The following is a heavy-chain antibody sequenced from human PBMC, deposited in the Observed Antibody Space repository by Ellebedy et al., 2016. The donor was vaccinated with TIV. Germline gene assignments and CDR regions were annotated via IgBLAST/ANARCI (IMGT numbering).Heavy chain of an antibody. CDR1: GGSFSGYY. CDR3: ARSGAWLRVYYFDY. V-gene: IGHV4-34*01. D-gene: IGHD5-18*01. CDR2: INHSGST. J-gene: IGHJ4*02. Sequence: MPSETLSLTCAVYGGSFSGYYWSWIRQPPGKGLEWIGEINHSGSTNYNPSLKSRVTISVDTSKNQFSLKLSSVTAADTAVYYCARSGAWLRVYYFDYWGQGTLVTVSS.